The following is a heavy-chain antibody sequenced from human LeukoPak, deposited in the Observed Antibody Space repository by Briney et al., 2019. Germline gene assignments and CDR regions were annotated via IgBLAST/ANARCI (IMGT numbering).Heavy chain of an antibody. Sequence: GGSLRLSCAASGFTFSSYAMSWVRQAPGKGLEWVSAISGSGGSTYYADSVKGRFTISRDNSKNTLYLQMNSLRAEDTAVYYCANLDTAMVYYYGMDVWGQGTMVTVSS. J-gene: IGHJ6*02. CDR2: ISGSGGST. D-gene: IGHD5-18*01. V-gene: IGHV3-23*01. CDR3: ANLDTAMVYYYGMDV. CDR1: GFTFSSYA.